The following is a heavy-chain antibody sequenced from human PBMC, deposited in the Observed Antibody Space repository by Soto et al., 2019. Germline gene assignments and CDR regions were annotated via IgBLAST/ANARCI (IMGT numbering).Heavy chain of an antibody. V-gene: IGHV3-11*03. CDR2: ISSSTSHT. CDR1: GFTFSDYY. D-gene: IGHD3-22*01. J-gene: IGHJ6*02. Sequence: GGSLRLSCAVSGFTFSDYYMTWIRQAPGKGLEWVSYISSSTSHTNYADSVKGRFTISRDNAKNSLFLQMNSLRAEDTAVYYCARMYYEDSSGYQRHDRMDVWGQGSTVTVSS. CDR3: ARMYYEDSSGYQRHDRMDV.